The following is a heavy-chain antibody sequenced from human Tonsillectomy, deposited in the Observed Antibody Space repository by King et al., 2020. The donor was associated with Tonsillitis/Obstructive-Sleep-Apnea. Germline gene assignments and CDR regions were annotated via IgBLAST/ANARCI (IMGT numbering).Heavy chain of an antibody. Sequence: QLVQSGSELKKPGASVKVSCKASGYTFTSYAMNWVRQAPGQGLEWMGWINTNTGNPTYAQGFTGRFVFSLDTSVSTAYLQISSLKAEDTAVYYCARSEEGPNDPWHLVVPAAMERAFDYWGQGTLVTVSS. CDR3: ARSEEGPNDPWHLVVPAAMERAFDY. CDR2: INTNTGNP. J-gene: IGHJ4*02. V-gene: IGHV7-4-1*02. D-gene: IGHD2-2*01. CDR1: GYTFTSYA.